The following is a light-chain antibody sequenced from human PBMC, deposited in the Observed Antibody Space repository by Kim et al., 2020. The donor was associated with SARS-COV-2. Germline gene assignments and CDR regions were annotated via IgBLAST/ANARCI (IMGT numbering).Light chain of an antibody. J-gene: IGKJ1*01. CDR2: AAS. Sequence: AYVYDRVSITCRASQDISSSLASYQHRPGKVPSHLIYAASTLRSVFPSLFSVIGSGTEFALTISRLRREGVLTFYCQEYDSAPWTFGPGTKVDIK. V-gene: IGKV1-27*01. CDR3: QEYDSAPWT. CDR1: QDISSS.